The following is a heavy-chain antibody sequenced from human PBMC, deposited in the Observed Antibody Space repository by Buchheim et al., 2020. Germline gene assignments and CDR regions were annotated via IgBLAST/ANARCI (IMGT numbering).Heavy chain of an antibody. D-gene: IGHD6-13*01. CDR1: GDSIDSAADY. V-gene: IGHV4-61*02. CDR3: ARGGFGSSQEFFQD. CDR2: VSVTGAT. J-gene: IGHJ1*01. Sequence: QVQLQESGPGLVKPSQTLSLTCTVSGDSIDSAADYWSWIRQPAGKGLEWIGRVSVTGATNYNPSLQSRAHTSTDTSNRQISLKMISVTAADTGVYFCARGGFGSSQEFFQDWGQGT.